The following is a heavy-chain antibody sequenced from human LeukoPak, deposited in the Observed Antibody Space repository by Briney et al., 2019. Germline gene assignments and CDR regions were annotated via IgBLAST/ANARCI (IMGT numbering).Heavy chain of an antibody. D-gene: IGHD3-22*01. Sequence: GGSLRLSCAASGFTFSSYAMSWVRQAPGKGLEWVSAISGSGGSTYYAGSVKGRFTISRDNSKNTLYLQMNSLRAEDTAVYYCAKDPNPYDSSGYYRYWGQGTLVAVSS. CDR1: GFTFSSYA. J-gene: IGHJ4*02. V-gene: IGHV3-23*01. CDR3: AKDPNPYDSSGYYRY. CDR2: ISGSGGST.